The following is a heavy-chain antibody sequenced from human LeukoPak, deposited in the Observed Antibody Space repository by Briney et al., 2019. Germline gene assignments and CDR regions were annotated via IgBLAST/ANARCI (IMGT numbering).Heavy chain of an antibody. CDR3: VRVLSAGGNSMDV. J-gene: IGHJ6*03. CDR2: IYPGDSDT. D-gene: IGHD4-23*01. Sequence: GESLKISCKGSGYSFTSYWIGWVRQMPGKGLEWMGIIYPGDSDTRYSPSFQGQVTISADKSISTAYLQWSSLKASDTATYYCVRVLSAGGNSMDVWGKGTTVTVSS. V-gene: IGHV5-51*01. CDR1: GYSFTSYW.